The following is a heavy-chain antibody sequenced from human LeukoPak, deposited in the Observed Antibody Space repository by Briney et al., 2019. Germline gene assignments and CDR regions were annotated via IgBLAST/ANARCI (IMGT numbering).Heavy chain of an antibody. J-gene: IGHJ4*02. CDR3: AKDLSSGWYYFDY. CDR2: ISWNSGSI. D-gene: IGHD6-19*01. V-gene: IGHV3-9*01. Sequence: PGRSLRLSCAASGFTFDDYAMHWVRQAPGKGLEWVSGISWNSGSIGYADSVKGRFTISRDNAKNSLYLQMNSLGAEDTALYYCAKDLSSGWYYFDYWGQGTLVTVSS. CDR1: GFTFDDYA.